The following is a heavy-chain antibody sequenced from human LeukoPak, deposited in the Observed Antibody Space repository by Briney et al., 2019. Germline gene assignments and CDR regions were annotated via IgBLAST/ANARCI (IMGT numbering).Heavy chain of an antibody. CDR3: ARGEIVGATTGVDY. Sequence: PGGSLRLSCVASGFIFRNYAMSWVRQAPGEGLEWVSGISDNGGGTYYADSVKGRFTISRDNSKNTLYLQMNSLRAEDTAVYYCARGEIVGATTGVDYWGQGTLVTVSS. D-gene: IGHD1-26*01. CDR2: ISDNGGGT. J-gene: IGHJ4*02. V-gene: IGHV3-23*01. CDR1: GFIFRNYA.